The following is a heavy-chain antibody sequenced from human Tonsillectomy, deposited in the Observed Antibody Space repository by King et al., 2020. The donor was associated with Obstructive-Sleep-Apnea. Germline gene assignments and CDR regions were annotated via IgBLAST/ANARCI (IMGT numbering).Heavy chain of an antibody. J-gene: IGHJ4*02. CDR3: AKGSVDDYYDSSGYYYFDY. CDR1: GFTFDDYA. V-gene: IGHV3-9*01. D-gene: IGHD3-22*01. Sequence: VQLVESGGGLVQPGRSLRLSCAASGFTFDDYAMHWVRQAPGKGLEWVSGISWNSGSIGYADSVKGRFTISRDNAKNSLYLQMNSLRPEDTALYYCAKGSVDDYYDSSGYYYFDYWGQGTLVTVSS. CDR2: ISWNSGSI.